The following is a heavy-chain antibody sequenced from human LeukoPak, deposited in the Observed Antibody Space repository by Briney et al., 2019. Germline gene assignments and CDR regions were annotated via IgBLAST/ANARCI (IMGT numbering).Heavy chain of an antibody. Sequence: SVKVSCKASGGTFSSYTISWVRQAPGQGLEWMGRIIPILGIANYAQKFRGRVTITADKSTSTAYMELSSLRSEDTAVYYCARAPVIVGATIFDYWGQGTLVTVSS. CDR1: GGTFSSYT. D-gene: IGHD1-26*01. V-gene: IGHV1-69*02. CDR3: ARAPVIVGATIFDY. J-gene: IGHJ4*02. CDR2: IIPILGIA.